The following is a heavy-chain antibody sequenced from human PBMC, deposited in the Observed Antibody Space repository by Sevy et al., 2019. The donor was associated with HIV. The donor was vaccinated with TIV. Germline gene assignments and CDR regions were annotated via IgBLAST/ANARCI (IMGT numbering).Heavy chain of an antibody. CDR3: ARERGSNILTLGLDF. CDR2: IHASGST. V-gene: IGHV4-61*02. D-gene: IGHD3-9*01. J-gene: IGHJ4*02. CDR1: AGSISSDSYF. Sequence: SETLSLTCTVSAGSISSDSYFWNWIRQPAGKGLEWIGRIHASGSTIYYPSLKSRVTMSVDKSKSQFSLRLTSVTAADSAVYFCARERGSNILTLGLDFWGQGSLVTVSS.